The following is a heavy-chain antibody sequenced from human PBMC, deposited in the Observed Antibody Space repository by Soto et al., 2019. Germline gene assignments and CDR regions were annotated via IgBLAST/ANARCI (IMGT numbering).Heavy chain of an antibody. CDR1: GFTFSSYA. Sequence: GGSLRLSCAASGFTFSSYAMSWVRQAPGKGLEWVSAISGSGGSTYYADSVKGRFTISRDNSKNTLYLQMNSLRAEDKAVYYCAKDLRTIFGVVISSFDYWGQGTLVTVSS. CDR3: AKDLRTIFGVVISSFDY. V-gene: IGHV3-23*01. D-gene: IGHD3-3*01. CDR2: ISGSGGST. J-gene: IGHJ4*02.